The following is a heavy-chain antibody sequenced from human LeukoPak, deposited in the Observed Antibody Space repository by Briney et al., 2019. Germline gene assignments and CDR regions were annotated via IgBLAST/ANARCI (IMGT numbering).Heavy chain of an antibody. CDR2: INHSGST. CDR3: ARGWLYFDY. Sequence: PSETLSLTCVVYGGSFSGYYWSWIRQPPGKGLEWIGEINHSGSTNYNPSLKSRVTISVDTSKNQFSLKLSSVTAADTAVYYCARGWLYFDYWGQGTLVTVSS. J-gene: IGHJ4*02. D-gene: IGHD5-12*01. CDR1: GGSFSGYY. V-gene: IGHV4-34*01.